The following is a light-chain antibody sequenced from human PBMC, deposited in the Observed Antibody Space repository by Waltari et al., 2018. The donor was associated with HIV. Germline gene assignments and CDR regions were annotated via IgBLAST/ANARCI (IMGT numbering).Light chain of an antibody. V-gene: IGLV2-11*01. CDR3: CSYAGSYTV. J-gene: IGLJ3*02. CDR1: SRDVGGYNY. Sequence: QSALTPPRSVSGSPGQSVTISCTGTSRDVGGYNYVSWYQQHPGKAPKLMIYDVSKRPSGVPDRFSGSKSGNTASLTISGLQAEDEADYYCCSYAGSYTVFGGGTKLTVL. CDR2: DVS.